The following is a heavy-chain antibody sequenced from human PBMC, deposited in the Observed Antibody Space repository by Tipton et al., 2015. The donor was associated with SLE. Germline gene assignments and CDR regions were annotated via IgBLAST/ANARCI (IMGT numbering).Heavy chain of an antibody. CDR1: GGSISSYY. D-gene: IGHD6-13*01. V-gene: IGHV4-59*01. Sequence: LRLSCTVSGGSISSYYWSWIRQPPGKGLVWIGYIYYSGSTNYNPSLKSRVTISVDTSKNQFSLKLSSVTAADTAVYYCAREGSSSFDYWGQGTLVTVSS. J-gene: IGHJ4*02. CDR3: AREGSSSFDY. CDR2: IYYSGST.